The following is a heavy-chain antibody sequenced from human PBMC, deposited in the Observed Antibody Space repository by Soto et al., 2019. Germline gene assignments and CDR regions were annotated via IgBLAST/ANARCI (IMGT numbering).Heavy chain of an antibody. J-gene: IGHJ2*01. CDR1: GFSFSSYW. V-gene: IGHV3-74*01. CDR2: IKTDGSII. CDR3: ARVGQGAWYFDL. D-gene: IGHD1-26*01. Sequence: EVQLVESGGGLVQPGGSLRLSCAASGFSFSSYWMHWVSQAPGKGLVWVSRIKTDGSIITYADSVKGRFTISRDNAKNTLELQMNTPRAEDTAVYCCARVGQGAWYFDLWGRGTLVTVSS.